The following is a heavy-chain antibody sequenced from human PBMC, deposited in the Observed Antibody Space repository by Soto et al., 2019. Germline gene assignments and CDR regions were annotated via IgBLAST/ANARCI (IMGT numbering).Heavy chain of an antibody. V-gene: IGHV3-66*01. Sequence: EVQLVESGGDLVQPGGSLRLSCAASGFTVSNFSMTWVRQAPGKGLEWVSVISSGGSTYYADSVKGRFTISRDNSKNTLYLEMNSLRAGDTAVYYCARDTFGGAYDFWHGGQGTLVTVSS. J-gene: IGHJ4*02. CDR3: ARDTFGGAYDFWH. CDR2: ISSGGST. CDR1: GFTVSNFS. D-gene: IGHD3-3*01.